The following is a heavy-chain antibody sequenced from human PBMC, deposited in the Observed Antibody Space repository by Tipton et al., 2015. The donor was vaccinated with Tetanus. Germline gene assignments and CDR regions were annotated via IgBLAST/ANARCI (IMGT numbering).Heavy chain of an antibody. CDR1: GGSMSGSGHY. CDR2: ISHSGTTI. Sequence: SLRLSCIVSGGSMSGSGHYRAWVRQSPGKGLEWLSFISHSGTTIYNADSVKGRFTISRDNAENSLYLQMNSLRVEDTAVYYCATRVGPSSSFYYGMDVWGQGTTVTVSS. J-gene: IGHJ6*02. V-gene: IGHV3-11*01. D-gene: IGHD3-10*01. CDR3: ATRVGPSSSFYYGMDV.